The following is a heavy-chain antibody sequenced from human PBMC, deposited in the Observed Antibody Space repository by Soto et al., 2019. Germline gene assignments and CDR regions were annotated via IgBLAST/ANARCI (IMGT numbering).Heavy chain of an antibody. CDR1: GDTITSYY. V-gene: IGHV1-8*01. CDR2: MNPNSGNT. Sequence: GASVKASCKAPGDTITSYYTHWVRQATGQGLEWMGWMNPNSGNTGYAQKFQGRVTMTRNTSISTAYMELSSLRSEDTAVYYCARVRRRSDFDYWGQGTLVTVSS. D-gene: IGHD3-16*01. CDR3: ARVRRRSDFDY. J-gene: IGHJ4*02.